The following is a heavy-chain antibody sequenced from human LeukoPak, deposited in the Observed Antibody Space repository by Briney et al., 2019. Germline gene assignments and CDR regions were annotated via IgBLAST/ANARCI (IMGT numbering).Heavy chain of an antibody. D-gene: IGHD4-23*01. CDR2: ISAYNGNT. CDR1: GYTFPNYG. CDR3: ARSYGGNGLFDY. Sequence: ASVKVSCKASGYTFPNYGISWVRQAPGQGLAWMGWISAYNGNTIYAQKLQGRVTMTTDTSTSTAYMELRSLRSDDTAVYYCARSYGGNGLFDYWGQGTLVTVSS. V-gene: IGHV1-18*01. J-gene: IGHJ4*02.